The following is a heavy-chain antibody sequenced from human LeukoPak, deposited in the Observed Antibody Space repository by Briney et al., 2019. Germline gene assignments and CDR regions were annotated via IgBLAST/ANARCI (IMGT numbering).Heavy chain of an antibody. CDR1: GFTFNRYN. Sequence: GGSLRLSCAASGFTFNRYNMNWVRQAPGKGLEWVSSISTSSSYIYYADSVRGRFTISRDNARNSLYLQMNSLRGEDTAVYYCARDENAYCSGGSCSYFQHWGQGTLVTVSS. CDR3: ARDENAYCSGGSCSYFQH. D-gene: IGHD2-15*01. J-gene: IGHJ1*01. V-gene: IGHV3-21*01. CDR2: ISTSSSYI.